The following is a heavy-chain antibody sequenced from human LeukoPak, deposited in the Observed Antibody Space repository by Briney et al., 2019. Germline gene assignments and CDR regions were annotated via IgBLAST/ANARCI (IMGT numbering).Heavy chain of an antibody. Sequence: PGGSLRLSCAASGFTFSSYWMSWVRQAPGKGLEWVANIKQDGSEKYYVDSVKGRFTISRDNAKNSLYLQMNSLRAEDTAVYYCARGSYYYDSSGPIGYWGQGTLVTVSS. J-gene: IGHJ4*02. CDR3: ARGSYYYDSSGPIGY. D-gene: IGHD3-22*01. CDR2: IKQDGSEK. CDR1: GFTFSSYW. V-gene: IGHV3-7*01.